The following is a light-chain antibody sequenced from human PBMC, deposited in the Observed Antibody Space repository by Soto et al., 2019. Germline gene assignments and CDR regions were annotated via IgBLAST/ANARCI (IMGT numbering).Light chain of an antibody. Sequence: EIVMTQSPGTLSVSPGERATLSCRASQTIDTNLAWYQQKPGQAPRLLIFGASTRATGIPARFSGSGSGTEFSLTITSLQSEDFALYYCQQYSNRPPWTFGQGTKVEVK. CDR3: QQYSNRPPWT. J-gene: IGKJ1*01. CDR1: QTIDTN. V-gene: IGKV3-15*01. CDR2: GAS.